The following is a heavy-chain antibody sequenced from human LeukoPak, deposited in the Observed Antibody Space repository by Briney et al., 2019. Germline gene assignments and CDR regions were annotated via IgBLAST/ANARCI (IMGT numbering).Heavy chain of an antibody. Sequence: SETLSLTCTVSGGSISSYYWSWIRQPPVKGLDWIGYIYYSGTTNYNPSLKSRVTLSVDTSKNQFSLKLSSVTAADTAVYYCARLLGATTGDYWYFDLWGRGTLVTVSS. D-gene: IGHD1-26*01. V-gene: IGHV4-59*01. CDR3: ARLLGATTGDYWYFDL. J-gene: IGHJ2*01. CDR2: IYYSGTT. CDR1: GGSISSYY.